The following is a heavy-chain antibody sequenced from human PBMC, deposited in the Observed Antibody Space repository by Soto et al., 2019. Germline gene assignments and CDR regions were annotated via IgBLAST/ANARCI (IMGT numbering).Heavy chain of an antibody. CDR1: GFTFSSYG. CDR3: AKDLESRDGYNYDLDY. CDR2: ISYDGSNK. J-gene: IGHJ4*02. Sequence: GGSLRLSCAASGFTFSSYGMHWVRQAPGKGLEWVAVISYDGSNKYYADSVKGRFTISRDNSKNTLYLQMNSLRAEDTAVYYCAKDLESRDGYNYDLDYWGQGTLVTVSS. D-gene: IGHD5-12*01. V-gene: IGHV3-30*18.